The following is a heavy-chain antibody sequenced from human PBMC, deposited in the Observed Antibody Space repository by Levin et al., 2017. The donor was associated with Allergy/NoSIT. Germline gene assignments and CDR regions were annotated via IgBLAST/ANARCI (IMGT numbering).Heavy chain of an antibody. Sequence: GGSLRLSCAASGFTFDDYAMHWVRQAPGKGLEWVSGISWNSGSIGYADSVKGRFTISRDNAKNSLYLQMNSLRAEDTALYYCAKGQTYSSSWYGDAFDIWGQGTMVTVSS. CDR2: ISWNSGSI. CDR3: AKGQTYSSSWYGDAFDI. CDR1: GFTFDDYA. J-gene: IGHJ3*02. D-gene: IGHD6-13*01. V-gene: IGHV3-9*01.